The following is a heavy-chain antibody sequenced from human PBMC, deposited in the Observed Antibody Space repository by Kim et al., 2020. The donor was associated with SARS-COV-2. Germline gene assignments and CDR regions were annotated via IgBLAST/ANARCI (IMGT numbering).Heavy chain of an antibody. D-gene: IGHD6-13*01. Sequence: GGSLRLSCAASGFTFSSYSMNWVRQAPGKGLEWVSSISSSSSYIYYADSVKGRFTISRDNAKNSLYLQMNSLRAEDTAVYYCARDTYSSSFSGIAAAGIDYCGQGTLVTVSS. CDR2: ISSSSSYI. J-gene: IGHJ4*02. CDR1: GFTFSSYS. CDR3: ARDTYSSSFSGIAAAGIDY. V-gene: IGHV3-21*01.